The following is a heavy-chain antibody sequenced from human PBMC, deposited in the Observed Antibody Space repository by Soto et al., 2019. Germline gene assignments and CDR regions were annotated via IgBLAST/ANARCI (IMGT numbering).Heavy chain of an antibody. Sequence: QVQLVESGGGVVQPGRSLRLSCAASGFTFSSYAMHWVRQAPGKGLEWVAVISYDGSNKYYADSVKGRFTISRDNSKNTLYLQMNSLRAEDTAVYYCARGQQLVLDWYFDLWGRGTLVTVSS. V-gene: IGHV3-30-3*01. CDR2: ISYDGSNK. CDR3: ARGQQLVLDWYFDL. CDR1: GFTFSSYA. D-gene: IGHD6-13*01. J-gene: IGHJ2*01.